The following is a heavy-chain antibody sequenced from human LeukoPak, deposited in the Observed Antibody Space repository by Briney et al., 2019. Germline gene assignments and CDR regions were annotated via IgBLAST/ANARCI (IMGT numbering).Heavy chain of an antibody. CDR1: GFTFSTYA. V-gene: IGHV3-23*01. Sequence: GGPLSLPCEAPGFTFSTYAMDWVRQAPGKGLEWAQVIVGNGGGIDYADSVKGRFTISRDNSKNTLYLQMNSLRAEDTALYYCAKDRIPDGRYSIDFWGQGTLVIVSS. CDR2: IVGNGGGI. D-gene: IGHD5-24*01. CDR3: AKDRIPDGRYSIDF. J-gene: IGHJ4*02.